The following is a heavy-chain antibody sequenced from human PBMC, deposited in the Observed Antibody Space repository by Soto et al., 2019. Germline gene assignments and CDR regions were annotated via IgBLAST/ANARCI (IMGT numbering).Heavy chain of an antibody. J-gene: IGHJ4*02. CDR3: AKDLTRSRGALNFDY. CDR1: GFTFDDYA. Sequence: PGGSLRLSCAASGFTFDDYAMQWVRQAPGKGLEWVSGISWNSGSIGYADSVKGRFTISRDNAKNSLYLQMNSLRAEDTASYYCAKDLTRSRGALNFDYWGQGTLVTVSS. CDR2: ISWNSGSI. V-gene: IGHV3-9*01. D-gene: IGHD6-13*01.